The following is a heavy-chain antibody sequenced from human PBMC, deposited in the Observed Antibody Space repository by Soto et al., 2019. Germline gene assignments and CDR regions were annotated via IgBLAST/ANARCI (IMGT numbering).Heavy chain of an antibody. V-gene: IGHV5-51*01. CDR1: GDSFTSYW. Sequence: GESLKISCEGSGDSFTSYWIGWVRQMPGKGLEWMGIIYPGDSHTIYSPSFQGQVTISADKSISTAYLQWSSLKASDTAMYYCARSYYDTSGNFDYWGQATLVTVSS. D-gene: IGHD3-22*01. J-gene: IGHJ4*02. CDR3: ARSYYDTSGNFDY. CDR2: IYPGDSHT.